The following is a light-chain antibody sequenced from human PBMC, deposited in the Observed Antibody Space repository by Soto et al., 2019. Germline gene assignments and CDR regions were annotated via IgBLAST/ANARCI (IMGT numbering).Light chain of an antibody. V-gene: IGKV1D-13*01. Sequence: AIQLTQSPSSLSAAVGDRVTITCRASQGISDALAWYQQKPGKAPRLLIYDASSLESGVPSRFSGSGPGTDFTLAISSLQPEAFAPYYCQQFNNYPITFGQGTRLEIK. CDR1: QGISDA. CDR2: DAS. J-gene: IGKJ5*01. CDR3: QQFNNYPIT.